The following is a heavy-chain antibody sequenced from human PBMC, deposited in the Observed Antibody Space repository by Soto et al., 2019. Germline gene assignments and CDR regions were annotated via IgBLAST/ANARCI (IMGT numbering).Heavy chain of an antibody. V-gene: IGHV4-4*07. CDR1: GVSIKTYY. J-gene: IGHJ5*02. CDR2: IYTTGSA. D-gene: IGHD3-22*01. CDR3: ARDDYYASNNWFDP. Sequence: QVQLQESGPGLVKPSETLSLTCAVSGVSIKTYYWSWIRKPAGKGLEWIGRIYTTGSANHNPSLKRRVTMSVDTSKNQVSLKLTSVTAADAGVYYCARDDYYASNNWFDPWGQGILVTVSS.